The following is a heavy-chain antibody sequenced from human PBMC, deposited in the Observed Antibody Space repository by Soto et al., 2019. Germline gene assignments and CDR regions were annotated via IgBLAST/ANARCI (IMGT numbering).Heavy chain of an antibody. CDR3: ARDRCTNGVCPPYYYYYMDV. Sequence: PGGSLRLSCAASGFTFSSYSMNWARQAPGKGLEWVSSISSSSSYIYYADSVKGRFTISRDNAKNSLYLQMNSLRAEDTAVYYCARDRCTNGVCPPYYYYYMDVWGKGTTVTVS. CDR2: ISSSSSYI. D-gene: IGHD2-8*01. CDR1: GFTFSSYS. V-gene: IGHV3-21*01. J-gene: IGHJ6*03.